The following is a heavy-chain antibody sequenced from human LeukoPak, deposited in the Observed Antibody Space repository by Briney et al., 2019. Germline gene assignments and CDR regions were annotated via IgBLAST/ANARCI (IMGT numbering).Heavy chain of an antibody. CDR3: ARVGTWELQRAFDY. CDR1: GLMFSDYW. J-gene: IGHJ4*02. CDR2: INRHGNEV. D-gene: IGHD1-1*01. V-gene: IGHV3-7*01. Sequence: GGSLRLSCAASGLMFSDYWMTWVRQVPGTGLEWVANINRHGNEVHYVDSVKGRFTISRDNAKNSLYLQLDSLRVEDTDVYFCARVGTWELQRAFDYWGQGTLVTVSS.